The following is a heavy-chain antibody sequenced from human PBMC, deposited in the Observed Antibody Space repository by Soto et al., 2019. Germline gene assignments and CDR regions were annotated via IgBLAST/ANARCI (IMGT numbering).Heavy chain of an antibody. D-gene: IGHD5-18*01. Sequence: PGESLKISCKGSGYSFTSYWIGWVRQMPGKGLEWMGIIYPGDSDTRYSPSFQGQVTISADKSISTAYLQWSSLKASDTAMYYCGTTETAVAPQYYYYGMDVWGQGTTVTVSS. CDR2: IYPGDSDT. V-gene: IGHV5-51*01. J-gene: IGHJ6*02. CDR3: GTTETAVAPQYYYYGMDV. CDR1: GYSFTSYW.